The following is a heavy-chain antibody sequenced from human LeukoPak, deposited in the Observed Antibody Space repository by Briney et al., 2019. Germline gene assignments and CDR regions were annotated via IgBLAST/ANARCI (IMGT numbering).Heavy chain of an antibody. Sequence: SETLSLTCTVSGGSISSYYWSWLRQPAGKGLEWIGRIYTSGSTNYNPSLKSRVTMSVDTSKNQFSLKLSSVTAADTAVYYCARGPKNYYDSSGLDWFDPWGQGTLVTVS. J-gene: IGHJ5*02. CDR2: IYTSGST. V-gene: IGHV4-4*07. D-gene: IGHD3-22*01. CDR3: ARGPKNYYDSSGLDWFDP. CDR1: GGSISSYY.